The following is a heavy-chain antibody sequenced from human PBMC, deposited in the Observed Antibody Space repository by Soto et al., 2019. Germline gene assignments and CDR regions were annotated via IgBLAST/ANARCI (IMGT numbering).Heavy chain of an antibody. CDR2: IYYSGST. CDR1: GGSISSSSYY. D-gene: IGHD4-17*01. J-gene: IGHJ5*02. Sequence: SETLSLTCTVSGGSISSSSYYWGWIRQPPGKGLEWIGSIYYSGSTYYNPSLKSRATISVDTSKNQFSLKLSSVTAADTAVYYCARRVTTVTDNWFDPWGQGTLVTVSS. V-gene: IGHV4-39*01. CDR3: ARRVTTVTDNWFDP.